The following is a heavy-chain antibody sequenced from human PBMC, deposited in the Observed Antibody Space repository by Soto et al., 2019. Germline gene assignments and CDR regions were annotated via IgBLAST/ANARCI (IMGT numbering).Heavy chain of an antibody. Sequence: PSETLSLTCTVSGGSISSGGYYWSWIRQHPGKGLEWIGYIYYSGSTYYNPSLKSRVTISVDTSKNQFSLKLSSVTAADTAVYYCARGRYYGSGSYYNNYYYYGMDVWGQGTTVTVSS. CDR3: ARGRYYGSGSYYNNYYYYGMDV. D-gene: IGHD3-10*01. CDR2: IYYSGST. V-gene: IGHV4-31*03. CDR1: GGSISSGGYY. J-gene: IGHJ6*02.